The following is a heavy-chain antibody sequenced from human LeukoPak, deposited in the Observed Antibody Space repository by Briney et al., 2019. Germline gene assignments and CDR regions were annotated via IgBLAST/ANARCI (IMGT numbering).Heavy chain of an antibody. Sequence: ASVKFSCKASGYTFTDYYMHWVRPARRQGIDWIGWINPNSGGTNYAKRSQGRVTMTRDTCISTAYMDLSRLRSDDTAVYYCARGKSSSSFSAFDIWGQETMVTVSS. CDR1: GYTFTDYY. D-gene: IGHD6-6*01. CDR3: ARGKSSSSFSAFDI. J-gene: IGHJ3*02. V-gene: IGHV1-2*02. CDR2: INPNSGGT.